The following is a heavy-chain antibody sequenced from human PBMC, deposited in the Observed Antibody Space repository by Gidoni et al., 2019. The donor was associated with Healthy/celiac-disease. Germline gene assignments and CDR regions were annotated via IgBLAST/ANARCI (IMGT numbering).Heavy chain of an antibody. CDR1: GCSISSGGYS. V-gene: IGHV4-30-2*01. Sequence: QLQLQESGSGLVKPSQTLSLTCAVSGCSISSGGYSWSWIRQPPGKGREWIGYIYHSGSTYYNPSLKSRVTISVDRSKHQFSLKLSSVTAAETAVYYCARANTVTYWYVDLWGRGTLVTVSS. CDR3: ARANTVTYWYVDL. CDR2: IYHSGST. J-gene: IGHJ2*01. D-gene: IGHD4-4*01.